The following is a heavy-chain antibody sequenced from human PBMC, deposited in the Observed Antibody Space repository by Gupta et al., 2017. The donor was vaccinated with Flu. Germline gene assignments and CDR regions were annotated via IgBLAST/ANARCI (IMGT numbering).Heavy chain of an antibody. D-gene: IGHD2-15*01. CDR3: ARSQGALRPNWLDP. CDR2: ISASGDTV. J-gene: IGHJ5*02. V-gene: IGHV3-11*01. CDR1: Y. Sequence: YMNWIRQVPGKGLECVSYISASGDTVYYADSVKGRFTISRDSANNSVYLQMNSLRVEDAAVYYCARSQGALRPNWLDPWGQGTLVAVSS.